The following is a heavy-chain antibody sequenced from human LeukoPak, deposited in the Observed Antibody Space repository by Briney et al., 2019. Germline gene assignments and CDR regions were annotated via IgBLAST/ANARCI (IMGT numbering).Heavy chain of an antibody. CDR3: ARGGRITMIVVSKPTGYYFDY. D-gene: IGHD3-22*01. Sequence: SETLSLTCAVYGGSFSGYYWSWIRQPPGKGLEWLGEINHSGSTNYNPSLKSRVTISVDTSKNQFSLKLSSVTAADTAVYYCARGGRITMIVVSKPTGYYFDYWGQGTLVTVSS. J-gene: IGHJ4*02. CDR2: INHSGST. V-gene: IGHV4-34*01. CDR1: GGSFSGYY.